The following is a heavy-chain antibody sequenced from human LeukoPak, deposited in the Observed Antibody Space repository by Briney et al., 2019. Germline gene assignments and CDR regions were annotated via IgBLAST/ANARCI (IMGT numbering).Heavy chain of an antibody. J-gene: IGHJ4*02. V-gene: IGHV5-51*01. CDR3: ARVFWDSSAWSYYFDY. CDR2: IYPGDSDT. D-gene: IGHD6-19*01. CDR1: GYSFTSYW. Sequence: GESLKISCKGSGYSFTSYWIGWVRQMPGKGLEWMGIIYPGDSDTRYSPSFQGQVTISADKSISTAYLQWSSLKASDTAMYYCARVFWDSSAWSYYFDYWGQGTLVTVSS.